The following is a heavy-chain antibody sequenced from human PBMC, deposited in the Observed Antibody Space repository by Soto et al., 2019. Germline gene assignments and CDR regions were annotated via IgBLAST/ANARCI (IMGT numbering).Heavy chain of an antibody. CDR1: GGSFGVYY. V-gene: IGHV4-34*01. CDR2: INHSGST. D-gene: IGHD3-3*01. J-gene: IGHJ4*02. CDR3: ARGRAILRFLEWLAPTADY. Sequence: SETRSLTCSVYGGSFGVYYWSWIRQPPGKGLEWIGEINHSGSTNYNPSLKSRVTISVDTSKNQFSLKLSSVTAADTAVYYCARGRAILRFLEWLAPTADYWGQGTLVTVSS.